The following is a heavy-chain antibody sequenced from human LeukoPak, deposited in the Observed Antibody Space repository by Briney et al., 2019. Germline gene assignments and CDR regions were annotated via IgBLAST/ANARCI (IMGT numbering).Heavy chain of an antibody. CDR3: ARGYCSGGSCYSVYFQH. V-gene: IGHV1-2*02. CDR2: INPNSGGT. CDR1: GYTFTGYY. D-gene: IGHD2-15*01. J-gene: IGHJ1*01. Sequence: ASVKVSCKASGYTFTGYYMHWVRQAPGQGLEWMGWINPNSGGTNYAQKFQGRVTMTRDTSISTAYMELSSLRSDDTAVYYCARGYCSGGSCYSVYFQHWGQGTLVTVSS.